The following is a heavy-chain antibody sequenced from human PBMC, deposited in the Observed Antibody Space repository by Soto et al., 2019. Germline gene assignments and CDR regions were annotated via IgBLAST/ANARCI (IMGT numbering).Heavy chain of an antibody. Sequence: QVQLVQSGAEVKKPGSSVKVSCKASGGTFSRYTISWVRQAPGQGLEWMGRIIPILGIANYAQKFQGRVTITADKSTSTAYMELSSLRSEDTAVYYCARDRTGTTRGAFDIWGQGTMVTVSS. J-gene: IGHJ3*02. CDR2: IIPILGIA. D-gene: IGHD1-7*01. V-gene: IGHV1-69*08. CDR1: GGTFSRYT. CDR3: ARDRTGTTRGAFDI.